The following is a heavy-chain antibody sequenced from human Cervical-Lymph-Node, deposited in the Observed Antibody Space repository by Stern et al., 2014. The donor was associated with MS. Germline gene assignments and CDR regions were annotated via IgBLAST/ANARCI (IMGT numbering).Heavy chain of an antibody. J-gene: IGHJ4*02. V-gene: IGHV4-39*01. CDR2: VTYSGAP. CDR1: GGSINNNAYY. CDR3: AKIHRAFANQGY. Sequence: VQLVESGPGLVKPSETLSLTCSLSGGSINNNAYYWGWIRQPPGKGLEWIGSVTYSGAPYYNPSLMGRVSLSADSSRAPFPLPPRSVTAADTAVYYCAKIHRAFANQGYWGRGLQVTVTS.